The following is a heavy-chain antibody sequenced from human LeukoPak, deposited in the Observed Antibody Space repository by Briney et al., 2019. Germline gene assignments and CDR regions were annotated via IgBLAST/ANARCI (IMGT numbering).Heavy chain of an antibody. CDR1: GFTFTTHA. Sequence: GGSLRLSCVASGFTFTTHAMSWVRQAPGKGLVWVSRINSDGSSTSYADSVKGRFTISRDNAKNTLYLQMNSLRAEDTAVYYCARGEMATKSDAFDIWGQGTMVTVSS. CDR3: ARGEMATKSDAFDI. V-gene: IGHV3-74*01. D-gene: IGHD5-24*01. CDR2: INSDGSST. J-gene: IGHJ3*02.